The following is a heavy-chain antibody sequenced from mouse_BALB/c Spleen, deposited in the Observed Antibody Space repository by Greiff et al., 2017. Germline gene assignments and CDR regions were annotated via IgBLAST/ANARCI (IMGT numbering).Heavy chain of an antibody. CDR1: GYTFTSYW. CDR3: ERRLLTDY. CDR2: INPSTGYT. D-gene: IGHD1-1*01. Sequence: ESGAELAKPGASVKMSCKASGYTFTSYWMHWVKQRPGQGLEWIGYINPSTGYTEYNQKFKDKATLTADKSSSTAYMQLSSLTSEDSAVYYSERRLLTDYWGQGTSVTVSS. V-gene: IGHV1-7*01. J-gene: IGHJ4*01.